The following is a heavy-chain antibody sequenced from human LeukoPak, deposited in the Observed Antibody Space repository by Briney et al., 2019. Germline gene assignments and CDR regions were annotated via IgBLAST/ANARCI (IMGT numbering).Heavy chain of an antibody. CDR1: GFTFSSYG. J-gene: IGHJ4*02. Sequence: GGSLRLSCAASGFTFSSYGMHWVRQAPGKGLEWVAVISYDGSNKYYADSVKGRFTISRDNSKNTLYLQMNSLRAEDTAVYYCAKTEYYDILTGSRELDYWGQGTLVTVSS. CDR2: ISYDGSNK. CDR3: AKTEYYDILTGSRELDY. D-gene: IGHD3-9*01. V-gene: IGHV3-30*18.